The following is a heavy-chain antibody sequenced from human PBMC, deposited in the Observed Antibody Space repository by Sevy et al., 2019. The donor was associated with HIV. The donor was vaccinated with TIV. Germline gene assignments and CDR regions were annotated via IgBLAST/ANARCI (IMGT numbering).Heavy chain of an antibody. J-gene: IGHJ4*02. CDR3: ARDTTTSEKGPIDY. CDR1: GYTFTDYY. Sequence: ASVKVSCKTSGYTFTDYYIHWVRQAPGHGLEWLGWINPNGGGVHYAQEFQGRVTMTRDTSIRTVHIELSRLRSDDTALYYCARDTTTSEKGPIDYWGRGTLVTVSS. D-gene: IGHD1-1*01. CDR2: INPNGGGV. V-gene: IGHV1-2*02.